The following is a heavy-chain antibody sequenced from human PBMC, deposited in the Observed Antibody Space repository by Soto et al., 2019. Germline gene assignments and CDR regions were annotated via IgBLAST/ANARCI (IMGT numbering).Heavy chain of an antibody. CDR3: ARVTYYYDSSGIDY. Sequence: SETLSLTCTVSGGSISSGGYYWSWIRQHPGKGLEWIGYIYYSGSTYYNPSLKSRVTISVDTSKNQFSLKLSSVTAADTAVYYCARVTYYYDSSGIDYWGQGTLVTVSS. CDR1: GGSISSGGYY. V-gene: IGHV4-31*03. J-gene: IGHJ4*02. CDR2: IYYSGST. D-gene: IGHD3-22*01.